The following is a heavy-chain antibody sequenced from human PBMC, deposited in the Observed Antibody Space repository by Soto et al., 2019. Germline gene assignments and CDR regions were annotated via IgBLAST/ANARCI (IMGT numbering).Heavy chain of an antibody. CDR2: VNPDGTTT. Sequence: EVQLVESGGGLVKPGGSLRLSCAASGFTFSTYWMHWVSQVPGKGLVWVSRVNPDGTTTNYAASVKGRFTISGDNAKNTLHLQMNSLRVDDTAVYFCARDLAGVDDSWGQGTLVTVSS. V-gene: IGHV3-74*01. CDR1: GFTFSTYW. J-gene: IGHJ4*02. CDR3: ARDLAGVDDS. D-gene: IGHD7-27*01.